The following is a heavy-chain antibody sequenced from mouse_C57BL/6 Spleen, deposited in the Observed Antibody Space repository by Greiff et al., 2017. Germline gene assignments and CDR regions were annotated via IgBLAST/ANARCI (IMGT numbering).Heavy chain of an antibody. V-gene: IGHV3-6*01. Sequence: DVQLQESGPGLVKPSQSLSLTCSVTGYSITSGYYWNWIRQFPGNKLEWMGYISYDGSNNYNPSLKNRISITRDTSKNQFFLKLNSVTTEDTATYYCARGDYDGGYYCDYWGQGTTLTVSS. CDR1: GYSITSGYY. CDR2: ISYDGSN. J-gene: IGHJ2*01. D-gene: IGHD2-4*01. CDR3: ARGDYDGGYYCDY.